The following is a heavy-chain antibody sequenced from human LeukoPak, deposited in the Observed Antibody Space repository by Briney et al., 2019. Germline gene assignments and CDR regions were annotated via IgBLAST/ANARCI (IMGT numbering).Heavy chain of an antibody. CDR3: ARERGRDGYKTFDY. Sequence: RSSETLSLTCAVYGGSFNGYYWSWLRQPPGKGLEWIGEFNHSGSTNYSPSLKSRVTISADTSKNQFSLKLSSVIAADTAVYYCARERGRDGYKTFDYWGQGTLVTVSS. V-gene: IGHV4-34*01. CDR1: GGSFNGYY. D-gene: IGHD5-24*01. J-gene: IGHJ4*02. CDR2: FNHSGST.